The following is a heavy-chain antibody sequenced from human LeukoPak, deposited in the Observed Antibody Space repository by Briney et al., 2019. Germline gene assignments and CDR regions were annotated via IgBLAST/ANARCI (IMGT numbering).Heavy chain of an antibody. CDR1: GFSFSNFA. V-gene: IGHV3-23*01. J-gene: IGHJ4*02. Sequence: GEALKISCAASGFSFSNFAMSWVRQAPGKGLEWVSAISGSGVTTYYADSVKGRFTISRDNSKHLLSLQMNSLRAEDTAVYYCAKDPLVRGVTYDYWGQGTLV. CDR3: AKDPLVRGVTYDY. D-gene: IGHD3-10*01. CDR2: ISGSGVTT.